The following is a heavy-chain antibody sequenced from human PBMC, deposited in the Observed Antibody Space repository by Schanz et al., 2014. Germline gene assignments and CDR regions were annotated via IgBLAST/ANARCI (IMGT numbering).Heavy chain of an antibody. CDR3: ARGLIAAAGGAFEY. J-gene: IGHJ4*02. D-gene: IGHD6-13*01. CDR2: INTGVNT. CDR1: GFTFGDYA. V-gene: IGHV3-23*01. Sequence: EVQLLESGGGLVQPGGSLRLSCAASGFTFGDYAMTWVRQAPGKGLEWVSAINTGVNTYYADSVRGRFTMSRDNSKNTVYLQMNSQRARDAAVYDCARGLIAAAGGAFEYWGQGTLVAVSA.